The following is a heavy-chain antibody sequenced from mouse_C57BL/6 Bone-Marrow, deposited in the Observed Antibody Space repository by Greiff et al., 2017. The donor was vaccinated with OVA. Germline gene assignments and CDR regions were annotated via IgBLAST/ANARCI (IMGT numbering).Heavy chain of an antibody. Sequence: QVQLQQPGAELVKPGASVKLSCKASGYTFTSYWMQWVKQRPGQGLEWIGEIDPSDSYTNYNQKFKGKATLTVDTSSSTAYMQLSSLTSEDSAVYYCARDDYDRIPLCYYAMDYWCQGTSVTVSS. D-gene: IGHD2-4*01. J-gene: IGHJ4*01. V-gene: IGHV1-50*01. CDR1: GYTFTSYW. CDR3: ARDDYDRIPLCYYAMDY. CDR2: IDPSDSYT.